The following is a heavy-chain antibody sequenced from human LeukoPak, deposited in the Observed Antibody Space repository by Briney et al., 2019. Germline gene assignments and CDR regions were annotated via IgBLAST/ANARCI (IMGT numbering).Heavy chain of an antibody. Sequence: SETLSLTCTVSGGSISSYYWSWIRQPPGKGLEWIGYTYYSGSTNYNPSLKSRVTISVDTSKNQFSLKLSSVTAADTAVYYCARDLSGSYYFDYWGQGTLVTVSS. J-gene: IGHJ4*02. CDR2: TYYSGST. CDR3: ARDLSGSYYFDY. D-gene: IGHD1-26*01. V-gene: IGHV4-59*01. CDR1: GGSISSYY.